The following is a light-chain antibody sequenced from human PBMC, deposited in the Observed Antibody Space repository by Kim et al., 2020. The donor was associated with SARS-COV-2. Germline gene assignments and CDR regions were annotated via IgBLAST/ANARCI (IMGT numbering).Light chain of an antibody. CDR3: QQFSRWPLT. J-gene: IGKJ4*01. CDR1: QTVYRN. Sequence: EIVMTQSPATLSVSPGERVTLSCRASQTVYRNLAWYQQKGGQPPRLLIYRASTRATDIPDRFSGSGSGTEFTLTIHSLRSEDSGNYYCQQFSRWPLTFGGGTKVDIK. V-gene: IGKV3-15*01. CDR2: RAS.